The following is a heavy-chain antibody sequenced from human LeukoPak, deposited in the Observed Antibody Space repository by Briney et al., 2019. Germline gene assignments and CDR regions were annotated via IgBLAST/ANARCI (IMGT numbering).Heavy chain of an antibody. CDR1: GFTLTYYT. Sequence: PGGSLRLSCGTSGFTLTYYTMNWVRQAPGKGLEWLSSISGDSNHVYYAEPVKGRFTISRDNADNSLFLQMDSLRAEDTAIYYCARVVRGSSLDYWGQGTLVTVSS. D-gene: IGHD1-26*01. CDR2: ISGDSNHV. CDR3: ARVVRGSSLDY. V-gene: IGHV3-21*06. J-gene: IGHJ4*02.